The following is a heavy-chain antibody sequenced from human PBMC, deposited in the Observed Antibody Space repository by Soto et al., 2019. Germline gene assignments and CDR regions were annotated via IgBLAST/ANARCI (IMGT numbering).Heavy chain of an antibody. Sequence: GGSLRLSCAASGFTFSSYAMSWVRQAPGKGLEWVSAISGSGGSTYYADSVKGRFTISRDNSKNTLYLQMNSLRAEDTAVYYCAEDSSSLPYYYCGMDVWGQGTTVTVSS. CDR3: AEDSSSLPYYYCGMDV. V-gene: IGHV3-23*01. CDR1: GFTFSSYA. CDR2: ISGSGGST. D-gene: IGHD6-6*01. J-gene: IGHJ6*02.